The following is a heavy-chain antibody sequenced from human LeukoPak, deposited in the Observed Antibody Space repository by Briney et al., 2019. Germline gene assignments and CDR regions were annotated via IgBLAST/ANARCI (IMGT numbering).Heavy chain of an antibody. CDR1: GFTFSSYN. V-gene: IGHV3-48*01. D-gene: IGHD5-18*01. J-gene: IGHJ6*03. CDR3: ARDRGYTYGLYMDV. Sequence: GGSLRLSCAASGFTFSSYNMNWVRQAPGKGLEWVSYITSSSSSIYYADSVKGRFTISRDNAKNSLYLQMNGLRAEDTAVYYCARDRGYTYGLYMDVWGKGTTVTVSS. CDR2: ITSSSSSI.